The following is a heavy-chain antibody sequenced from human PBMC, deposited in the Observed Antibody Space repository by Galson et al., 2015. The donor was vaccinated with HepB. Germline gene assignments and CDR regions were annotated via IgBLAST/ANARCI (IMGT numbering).Heavy chain of an antibody. Sequence: SLRLSCAASGLTVSSNYMTWVRQAPGKGLEWLSVIYSGGSTYYADSVKGRFTISRDNSKNTLYLQMNSLRTEDTAVYYCARDWVVGYSRDYYYGMDVWGQGTTVTVSS. CDR3: ARDWVVGYSRDYYYGMDV. V-gene: IGHV3-66*02. J-gene: IGHJ6*02. CDR2: IYSGGST. D-gene: IGHD6-13*01. CDR1: GLTVSSNY.